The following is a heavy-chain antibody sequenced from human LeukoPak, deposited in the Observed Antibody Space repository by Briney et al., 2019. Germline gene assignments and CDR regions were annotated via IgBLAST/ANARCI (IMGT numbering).Heavy chain of an antibody. CDR1: GFTFSSYG. CDR3: ATYGGIRHDY. Sequence: GRSLRLSCAASGFTFSSYGMHWVRQAPGKGLEWVAVIWYDGSNKYYADSVKGRFTISRDNSKNTLYLQMNSLRAEDMAVYYCATYGGIRHDYWGQGTLVTVSS. D-gene: IGHD4-23*01. CDR2: IWYDGSNK. J-gene: IGHJ4*02. V-gene: IGHV3-33*01.